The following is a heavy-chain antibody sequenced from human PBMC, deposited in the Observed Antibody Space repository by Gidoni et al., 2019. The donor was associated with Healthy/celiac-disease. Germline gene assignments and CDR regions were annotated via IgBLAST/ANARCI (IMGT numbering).Heavy chain of an antibody. V-gene: IGHV3-21*01. J-gene: IGHJ4*02. CDR1: GLTSSSYS. CDR3: ARDWSEWELLQGIDY. D-gene: IGHD1-26*01. CDR2: ISSSSSYI. Sequence: EVQLVESGGGLVKPGGSLRLSCAASGLTSSSYSMNWVRQAPGKGLEWGSSISSSSSYIYYADSVKGRFTISRDNAKNSLYLQMNSLRAEDTAVYYCARDWSEWELLQGIDYWGQGTLVTVSS.